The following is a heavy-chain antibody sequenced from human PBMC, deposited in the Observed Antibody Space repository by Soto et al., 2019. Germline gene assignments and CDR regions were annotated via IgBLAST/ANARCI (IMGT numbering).Heavy chain of an antibody. CDR3: AREVVVVVAAPEFFY. Sequence: EVQLVESGGGLVKPGGSLRLSCAASGFTFSSYSMNWVRQAPGKGLEWVSSMSSSSSYIYYADSVKGRFTIPRDNAKNSLYLQRHGLRAEDTAVYYWAREVVVVVAAPEFFYWGQGTLVTVSS. J-gene: IGHJ4*02. CDR2: MSSSSSYI. CDR1: GFTFSSYS. D-gene: IGHD2-15*01. V-gene: IGHV3-21*01.